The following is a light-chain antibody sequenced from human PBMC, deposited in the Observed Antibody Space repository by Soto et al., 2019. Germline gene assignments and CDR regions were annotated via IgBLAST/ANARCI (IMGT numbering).Light chain of an antibody. CDR2: GAS. CDR3: LQYGRSPPIT. CDR1: QSVSSSY. Sequence: EIVLTQSPGTLSLSPGERATLSCRASQSVSSSYLAWYQQKLGQAPRLLIYGASSRAAGIPDRFSGSGSGTDFTLTIIRLETEDFAVYYCLQYGRSPPITFGQGTRLEIK. V-gene: IGKV3-20*01. J-gene: IGKJ5*01.